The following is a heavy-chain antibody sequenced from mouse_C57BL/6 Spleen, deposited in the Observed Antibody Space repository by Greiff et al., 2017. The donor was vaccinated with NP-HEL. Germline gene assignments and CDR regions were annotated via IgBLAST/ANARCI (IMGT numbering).Heavy chain of an antibody. J-gene: IGHJ4*01. CDR1: GFTFSSYG. CDR2: ISSGGSYT. V-gene: IGHV5-6*01. Sequence: EVHLVESGGDLVKPGGSLKLSCAASGFTFSSYGMSWVRQTPDKRLEWVATISSGGSYTYYPDSVKGRFTISRDNAKNTLYLQMSSLKSEDTAMYYCARSLRQDAMDYWGQGTSVTVSS. CDR3: ARSLRQDAMDY. D-gene: IGHD1-2*01.